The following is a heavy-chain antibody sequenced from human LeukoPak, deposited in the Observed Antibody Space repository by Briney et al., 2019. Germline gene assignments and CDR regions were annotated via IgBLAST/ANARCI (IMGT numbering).Heavy chain of an antibody. Sequence: ASVTVSFTASGYTFTSYAMNWVRQAPGQGLEWMGWINTNTGNPTYAQGFTGRFVFSLDTSVSTAYLQISSLKAEDTAVYYCARDLGFSSSWYYYYGMDVWGQGTTVTVSS. D-gene: IGHD6-13*01. V-gene: IGHV7-4-1*02. CDR3: ARDLGFSSSWYYYYGMDV. CDR1: GYTFTSYA. CDR2: INTNTGNP. J-gene: IGHJ6*02.